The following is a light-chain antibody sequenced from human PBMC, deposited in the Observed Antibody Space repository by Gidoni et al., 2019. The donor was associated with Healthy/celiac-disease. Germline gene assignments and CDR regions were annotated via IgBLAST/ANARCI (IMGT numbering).Light chain of an antibody. Sequence: EIGLTQSPGTLSLSPGERATLSCRARQSVSSSYLAWYQQKPGQAPSLLIYGASSRATGIPDRFSGSGSGTDFTLTISRLEPEDFAVYYCQQYGSSPRTFGQGTKVEIK. CDR2: GAS. CDR3: QQYGSSPRT. J-gene: IGKJ1*01. V-gene: IGKV3-20*01. CDR1: QSVSSSY.